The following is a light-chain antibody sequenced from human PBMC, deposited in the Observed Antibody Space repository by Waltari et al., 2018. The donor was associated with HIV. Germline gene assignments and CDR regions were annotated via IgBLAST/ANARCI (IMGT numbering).Light chain of an antibody. CDR1: QSVNSF. J-gene: IGKJ1*01. CDR3: QQRSSWPPT. Sequence: DIVLTQSPATLSLSPGERATLSFRASQSVNSFLAWYQQKPGQAPRLLIYDASNRATGIPARFSGSASGTDFTLTISSLEPEDFAVYYCQQRSSWPPTFGQGTKVEIK. CDR2: DAS. V-gene: IGKV3-11*01.